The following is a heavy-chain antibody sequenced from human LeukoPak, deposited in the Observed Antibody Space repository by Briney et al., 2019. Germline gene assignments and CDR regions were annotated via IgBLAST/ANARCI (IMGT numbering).Heavy chain of an antibody. CDR1: GGSISSYY. Sequence: PSETLSLTCTVSGGSISSYYWSWIRQPPRKGLEWIGYIYYSGSTNYNPSLKSRVTISVDTSKNQFSLKLSSVTAADTAVYYCARGHAPRGYSYGTFDYWGQGTLVTVSS. J-gene: IGHJ4*02. D-gene: IGHD5-18*01. V-gene: IGHV4-59*01. CDR2: IYYSGST. CDR3: ARGHAPRGYSYGTFDY.